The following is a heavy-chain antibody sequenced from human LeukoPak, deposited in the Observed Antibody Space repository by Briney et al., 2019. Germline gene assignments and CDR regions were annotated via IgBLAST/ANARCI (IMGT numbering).Heavy chain of an antibody. CDR1: GFTFSSYW. J-gene: IGHJ4*02. V-gene: IGHV3-23*01. CDR2: ISGSGGST. Sequence: GGSLRLSCAASGFTFSSYWMSWVRQAPGKGLEWVSAISGSGGSTYYADSVKGRFTISRDNSKNTLYLQMNSLRAEDTAVYYCAKSAWDYYGSGSYKNWGQGTLVTVSS. CDR3: AKSAWDYYGSGSYKN. D-gene: IGHD3-10*01.